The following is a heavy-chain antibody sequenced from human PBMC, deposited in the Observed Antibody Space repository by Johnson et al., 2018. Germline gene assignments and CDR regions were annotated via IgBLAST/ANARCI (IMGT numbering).Heavy chain of an antibody. V-gene: IGHV1-69*12. J-gene: IGHJ6*02. D-gene: IGHD5-18*01. Sequence: QVQLVQSGAEVKKPGSSVNVSCKASGGTFNSYAIAWVRQAPGQGLEWMGGVIPVFRSAHYAQKFQGRVTIAADESSSPAYMELRCLTSDDSAVYYCARYEGTGMARVYDGMDIWGQGTTVTVSS. CDR3: ARYEGTGMARVYDGMDI. CDR1: GGTFNSYA. CDR2: VIPVFRSA.